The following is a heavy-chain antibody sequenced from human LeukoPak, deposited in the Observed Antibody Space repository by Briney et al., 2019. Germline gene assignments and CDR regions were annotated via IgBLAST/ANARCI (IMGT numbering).Heavy chain of an antibody. CDR2: IYYSGST. CDR3: ARQDSSGYRWGQDELLDWFDP. Sequence: PSETVSLTRTVSCGSISSSSYYWAWIRQPPGRGREWNGSIYYSGSTYYNPSLKSRVTISVDTSKNQFSLRLSSVTAADTAVYYCARQDSSGYRWGQDELLDWFDPWGQGTLVTVSS. J-gene: IGHJ5*02. D-gene: IGHD3-22*01. CDR1: CGSISSSSYY. V-gene: IGHV4-39*01.